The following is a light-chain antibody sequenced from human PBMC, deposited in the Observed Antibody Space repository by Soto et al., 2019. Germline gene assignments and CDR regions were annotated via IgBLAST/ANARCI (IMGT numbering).Light chain of an antibody. CDR2: EVT. CDR3: SSYSTSSTLV. Sequence: QSALTQPASVSGSPGQSITISCTGTSSDVGVNNYVSWYKQHPGKAPKLMIYEVTNRPSGVSDRFSGSKSGNTASLTISGLLAEDEADYYCSSYSTSSTLVFGGGTKLTVL. V-gene: IGLV2-14*03. J-gene: IGLJ2*01. CDR1: SSDVGVNNY.